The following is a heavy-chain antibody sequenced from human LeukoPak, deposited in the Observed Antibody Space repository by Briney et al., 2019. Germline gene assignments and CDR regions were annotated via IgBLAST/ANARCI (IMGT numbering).Heavy chain of an antibody. CDR1: GFTFSSYA. J-gene: IGHJ6*04. Sequence: GGSLRLSCAASGFTFSSYAMHWVRQAPGKGLEWVAVISYDGSNKYYADSVKGRFTISRDNSKNTLYLQMNSLRAEDTAVYYCARSRYSSGWYWGKNPSYGQMDVWGKGTTVTVSS. V-gene: IGHV3-30*04. CDR2: ISYDGSNK. CDR3: ARSRYSSGWYWGKNPSYGQMDV. D-gene: IGHD6-19*01.